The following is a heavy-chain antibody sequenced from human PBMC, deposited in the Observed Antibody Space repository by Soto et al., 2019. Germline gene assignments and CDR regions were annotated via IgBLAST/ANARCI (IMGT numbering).Heavy chain of an antibody. CDR1: GGSISSSSYY. Sequence: PSETLSLTCTVSGGSISSSSYYWGWIRQPPGKGLEWIGSIYYSGSTYYNPSLKSRVTISVDTSKNQFSLKLSSVTAADTAVYYCASRGCSGGSCHLFDYWGQGTLVTVSS. J-gene: IGHJ4*02. D-gene: IGHD2-15*01. CDR3: ASRGCSGGSCHLFDY. V-gene: IGHV4-39*01. CDR2: IYYSGST.